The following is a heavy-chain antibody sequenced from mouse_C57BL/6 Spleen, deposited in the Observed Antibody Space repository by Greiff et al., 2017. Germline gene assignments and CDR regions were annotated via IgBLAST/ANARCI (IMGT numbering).Heavy chain of an antibody. V-gene: IGHV1-82*01. D-gene: IGHD1-1*01. CDR2: IYPGDGDT. Sequence: VQLQQSGPELVKPGASVKISCKASGYAFTSSWMNWVKQRPGKGLEWIGRIYPGDGDTNYNGKFKGKATLTADKSSSTAYMQLSSLTSEDSAVYFCGRGLLRAMDDWGQGTSVTVSS. J-gene: IGHJ4*01. CDR1: GYAFTSSW. CDR3: GRGLLRAMDD.